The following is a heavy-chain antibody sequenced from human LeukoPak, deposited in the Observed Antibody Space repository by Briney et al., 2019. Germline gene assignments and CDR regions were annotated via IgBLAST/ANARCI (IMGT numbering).Heavy chain of an antibody. D-gene: IGHD3-9*01. CDR2: INAGNGNT. CDR3: ARDRTVLRYFDWGYNWFDP. Sequence: GASVKVSCKASGYTFTSYAMQWVRQAPGQRLEWMGWINAGNGNTKYSQKFQGRVTITRDTSASTAYMELSSLRSEDTAVYYCARDRTVLRYFDWGYNWFDPWGQGTLVTVSS. J-gene: IGHJ5*02. CDR1: GYTFTSYA. V-gene: IGHV1-3*01.